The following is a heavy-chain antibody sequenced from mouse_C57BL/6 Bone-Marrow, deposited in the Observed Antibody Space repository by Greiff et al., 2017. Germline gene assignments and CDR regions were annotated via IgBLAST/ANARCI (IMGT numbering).Heavy chain of an antibody. CDR3: SRQVTTVLATKYFDV. V-gene: IGHV5-9*01. D-gene: IGHD1-1*01. J-gene: IGHJ1*03. CDR2: ISGGGGNT. Sequence: EVQLVESGGGLVKPGGSLKLSCAASGFTFSSYTMSWVCQTPEKRLQWVAAISGGGGNTYYPDSVKGRFTISRDNDKNILYLQRSSLRSEDTALYYCSRQVTTVLATKYFDVWGTGTTVTVAS. CDR1: GFTFSSYT.